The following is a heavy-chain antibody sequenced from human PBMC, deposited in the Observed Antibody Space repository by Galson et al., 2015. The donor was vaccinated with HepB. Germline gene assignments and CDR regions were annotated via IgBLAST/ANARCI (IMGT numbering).Heavy chain of an antibody. CDR1: GFTFSSYS. J-gene: IGHJ4*02. V-gene: IGHV3-21*01. CDR3: AREAGSSYGANGSGSDY. CDR2: ISSSSSYI. Sequence: SLRLSCAASGFTFSSYSMNWVRQAPGKGLEWVSSISSSSSYIYYADSVKGRFTISRDNAKNSLYLQMNSLRAEDTAVYYCAREAGSSYGANGSGSDYCGQRTLAPAAS. D-gene: IGHD5-18*01.